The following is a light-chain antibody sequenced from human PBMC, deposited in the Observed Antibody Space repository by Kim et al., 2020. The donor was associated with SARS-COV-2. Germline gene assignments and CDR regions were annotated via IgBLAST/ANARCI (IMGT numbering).Light chain of an antibody. Sequence: SLSPGERATLACRTSQSVSSYLAWYQQKPGQAPRLLIYDASNRATGIPARFSGSGSGTDFTLTISSLEPEDFAVYYCQQRHNWLTFGGGTKVDIK. J-gene: IGKJ4*01. CDR2: DAS. CDR1: QSVSSY. V-gene: IGKV3-11*01. CDR3: QQRHNWLT.